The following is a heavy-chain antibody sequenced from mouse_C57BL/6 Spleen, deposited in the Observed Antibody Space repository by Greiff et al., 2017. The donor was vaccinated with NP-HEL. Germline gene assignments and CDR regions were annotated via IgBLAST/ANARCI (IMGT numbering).Heavy chain of an antibody. D-gene: IGHD1-1*01. CDR2: ISSGSSTI. J-gene: IGHJ4*01. CDR3: ARLEIYYYGSEAMDY. Sequence: EVKVVESGGGLVKPGGSLKLSCAASGFTFSDYGMHWVRQAPEKGLEWVAYISSGSSTIYYADTVKGRFTISRDNAKNTLFLQMTSLRSEDTAMYYCARLEIYYYGSEAMDYWGQGTSVTVSS. CDR1: GFTFSDYG. V-gene: IGHV5-17*01.